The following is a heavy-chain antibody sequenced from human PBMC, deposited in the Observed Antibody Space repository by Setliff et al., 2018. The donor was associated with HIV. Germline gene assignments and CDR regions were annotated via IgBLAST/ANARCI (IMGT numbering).Heavy chain of an antibody. CDR2: IGTIDDT. J-gene: IGHJ6*03. V-gene: IGHV3-13*01. CDR1: GFTFSSYD. D-gene: IGHD4-17*01. CDR3: AREIQNCGANHWYCYMDV. Sequence: LRLSCAASGFTFSSYDMRWVRQATGKGLEWVSAIGTIDDTYYSDSVKGRFTISRENAKNSLYLQMNSLRAEDTAVYYCAREIQNCGANHWYCYMDVWGKGTTVTVSS.